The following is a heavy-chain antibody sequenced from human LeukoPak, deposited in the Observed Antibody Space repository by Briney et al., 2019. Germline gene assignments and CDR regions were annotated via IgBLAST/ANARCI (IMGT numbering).Heavy chain of an antibody. CDR1: GFTFSSYS. J-gene: IGHJ6*03. V-gene: IGHV3-21*01. CDR3: ARDSSGWYWASGCYYYYYMDV. CDR2: ISSSSSYI. Sequence: PGGSLRLSCAASGFTFSSYSMNWVRQAPGKGLEWVSSISSSSSYIYYADSVKGRFTISRDNAKNSLYLQMNSLRAEDTAVYYCARDSSGWYWASGCYYYYYMDVWGKGTTVTVSS. D-gene: IGHD6-19*01.